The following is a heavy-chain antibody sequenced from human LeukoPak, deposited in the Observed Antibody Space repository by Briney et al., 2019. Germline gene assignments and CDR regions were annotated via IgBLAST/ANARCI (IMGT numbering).Heavy chain of an antibody. CDR3: ARQSYAVAGPGY. J-gene: IGHJ4*02. Sequence: PSETLSLTCTVSGGSISSSSYHWGWIRQPPGKGLEWIGSIYYSGSTYYNPPLKSRVTISVDTSKNQFSLKLSSVTAADTAVYYCARQSYAVAGPGYWGQGTLVTVSS. CDR1: GGSISSSSYH. V-gene: IGHV4-39*01. D-gene: IGHD6-19*01. CDR2: IYYSGST.